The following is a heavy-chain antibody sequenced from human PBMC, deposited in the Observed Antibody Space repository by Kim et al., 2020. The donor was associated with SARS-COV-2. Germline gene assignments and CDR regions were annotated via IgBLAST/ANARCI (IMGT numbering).Heavy chain of an antibody. D-gene: IGHD3-16*02. CDR1: GGSFSGYY. J-gene: IGHJ5*02. CDR2: INHSGST. Sequence: SETLSLTCAVYGGSFSGYYWSWIRQPPGKGLEWIGEINHSGSTNYNPSLKSRVTISVDTSKNQFSLKLSSVTAADTAVYYCARVLGVWGSYRLNWFDPWGQGTLVTVSS. V-gene: IGHV4-34*01. CDR3: ARVLGVWGSYRLNWFDP.